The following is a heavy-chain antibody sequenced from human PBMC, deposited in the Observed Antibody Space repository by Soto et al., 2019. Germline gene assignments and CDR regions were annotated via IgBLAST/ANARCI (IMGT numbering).Heavy chain of an antibody. CDR1: GGSISSYY. CDR2: IYYSGGT. Sequence: PSETLSLTCTVSGGSISSYYWSWIRQPPGKGLEWIGYIYYSGGTNYNPSLKSRVTISVDTSKNHFSLKLTSVTAADTAVYYCARPGGSGWFYFDSWGQGSQVTVSS. D-gene: IGHD6-13*01. J-gene: IGHJ4*02. V-gene: IGHV4-59*08. CDR3: ARPGGSGWFYFDS.